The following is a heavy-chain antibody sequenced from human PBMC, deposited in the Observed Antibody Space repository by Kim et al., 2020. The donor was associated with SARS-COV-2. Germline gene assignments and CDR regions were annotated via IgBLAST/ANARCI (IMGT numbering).Heavy chain of an antibody. CDR1: GGSISSGGYY. J-gene: IGHJ3*02. V-gene: IGHV4-31*03. CDR3: ARARGGTMIVVVIGAFDI. D-gene: IGHD3-22*01. CDR2: IYYSGST. Sequence: SETLSLTCTVSGGSISSGGYYWSWIRQHPGKGLEWIGYIYYSGSTYYNPSLKSRVTISVDTSKNQVSLKLSSVTAADTAVYYCARARGGTMIVVVIGAFDIWGQGTMVSVSS.